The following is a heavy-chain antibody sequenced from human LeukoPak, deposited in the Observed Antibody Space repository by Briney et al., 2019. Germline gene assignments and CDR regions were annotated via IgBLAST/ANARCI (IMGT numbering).Heavy chain of an antibody. CDR1: GYTFTGYY. CDR3: ARGSVTGTASWFDP. CDR2: INPNSGGT. V-gene: IGHV1-2*04. J-gene: IGHJ5*02. Sequence: ASVKVSCKASGYTFTGYYMHWVRQAPGQGLEWMGWINPNSGGTNYAQKFQGWVTMTRDTSTSTVYMELSSLTSDDTAVYYCARGSVTGTASWFDPWGQGTLVTVSS. D-gene: IGHD6-19*01.